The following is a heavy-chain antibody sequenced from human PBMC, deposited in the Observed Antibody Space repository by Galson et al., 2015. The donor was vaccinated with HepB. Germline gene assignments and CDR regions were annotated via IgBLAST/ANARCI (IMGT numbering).Heavy chain of an antibody. CDR1: GFTCSSYA. D-gene: IGHD6-13*01. J-gene: IGHJ4*02. CDR3: AKGYSSTWYYFDY. V-gene: IGHV3-23*01. CDR2: ISGSGGNT. Sequence: SLRLSCAASGFTCSSYAMSWVRQAPGKGLEWVSVISGSGGNTYYADSVKGRFTISRDNSKNTLYLQMNSLRAEDTAVYYCAKGYSSTWYYFDYWGQGTLVTDSS.